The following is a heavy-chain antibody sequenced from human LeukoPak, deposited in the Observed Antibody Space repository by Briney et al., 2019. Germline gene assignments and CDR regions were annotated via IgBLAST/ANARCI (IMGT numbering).Heavy chain of an antibody. J-gene: IGHJ4*02. CDR1: GFTFDDYA. CDR2: ISWNSGSI. D-gene: IGHD6-19*01. CDR3: AKDRSGIAVAGSDY. V-gene: IGHV3-9*01. Sequence: GGSLRLSCAASGFTFDDYAMHWVRQAPGKGLEWVSGISWNSGSIGYADSVKGRFTISRDNAKNSLYLQMNSLRAEDTALYYCAKDRSGIAVAGSDYWGQGTLVTVSS.